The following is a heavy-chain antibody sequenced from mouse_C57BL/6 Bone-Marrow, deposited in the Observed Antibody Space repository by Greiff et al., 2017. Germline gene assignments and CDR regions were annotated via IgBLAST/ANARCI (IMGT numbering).Heavy chain of an antibody. J-gene: IGHJ4*01. Sequence: VKLLESGPGLVQPSQSLSITCTVSGFSLTSYGVHWVRQSPGKGLEWLGVIWRGGSTDYNAAFMSRLSITKDNSKSQVFFKINSLQADDTAIYYCAKIGGSYYSMDKWDQGTSVTVSS. CDR1: GFSLTSYG. V-gene: IGHV2-5*01. CDR3: AKIGGSYYSMDK. D-gene: IGHD3-1*01. CDR2: IWRGGST.